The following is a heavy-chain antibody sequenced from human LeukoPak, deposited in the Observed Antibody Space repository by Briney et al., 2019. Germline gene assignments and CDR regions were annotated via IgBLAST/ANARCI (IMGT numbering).Heavy chain of an antibody. D-gene: IGHD3-16*02. Sequence: GGSLRLSCAASGFILNSYGMHWVRQAPGKGLEWVTDIWFDGKNQHFADSVRGRFAISRDNSKNTVYLQINSLRAEDTAVYYCAREDYVWGSYRKLDYWGQGTLVTVSS. CDR1: GFILNSYG. J-gene: IGHJ4*02. CDR3: AREDYVWGSYRKLDY. V-gene: IGHV3-33*01. CDR2: IWFDGKNQ.